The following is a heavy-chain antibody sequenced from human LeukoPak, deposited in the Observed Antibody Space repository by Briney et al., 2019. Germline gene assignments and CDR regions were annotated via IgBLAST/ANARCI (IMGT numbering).Heavy chain of an antibody. CDR3: AREITHALHGMFYYGSGTYLDY. J-gene: IGHJ4*02. V-gene: IGHV3-7*01. CDR1: GFTCGNYW. D-gene: IGHD3-10*01. Sequence: PGGSLRLSCAVSGFTCGNYWMSWVRQARGRVLECGDNKKQGGSKKYQVDAGRGSFTIYRDNDKNSMNLEMNRLRAEDTAVYYCAREITHALHGMFYYGSGTYLDYWGQGTLVTVSS. CDR2: KKQGGSKK.